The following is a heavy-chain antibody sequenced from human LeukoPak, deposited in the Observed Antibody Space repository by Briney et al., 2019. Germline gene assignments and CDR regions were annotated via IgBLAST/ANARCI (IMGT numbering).Heavy chain of an antibody. V-gene: IGHV4-39*01. CDR3: ARTYGSGQPHQNWFDP. CDR2: IYYSGST. D-gene: IGHD3-10*01. J-gene: IGHJ5*02. CDR1: GGSISSSSYY. Sequence: SETLSLTCTVSGGSISSSSYYWGWIRQPPGKGLEWIGSIYYSGSTYYNPSLKSRVTISVDTSKNQFSLKLSSVTAADTAVYYCARTYGSGQPHQNWFDPWGQGTLVTVSS.